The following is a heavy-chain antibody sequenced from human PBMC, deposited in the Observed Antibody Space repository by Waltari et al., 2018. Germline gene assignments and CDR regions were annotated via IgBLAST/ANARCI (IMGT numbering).Heavy chain of an antibody. CDR2: IDWDDDK. J-gene: IGHJ3*02. CDR3: ARIHPYSSSLRGDAFDI. Sequence: QVTLRESGPALVKPTQTLTLTCNFSGFSLSTSGMCVSWIRQPPGKALEWLARIDWDDDKYYSTSLKTRLTISKDTSKNQVVLTMTNMDPVDTATYYCARIHPYSSSLRGDAFDIWGQGTMVTVSS. D-gene: IGHD6-13*01. V-gene: IGHV2-70*15. CDR1: GFSLSTSGMC.